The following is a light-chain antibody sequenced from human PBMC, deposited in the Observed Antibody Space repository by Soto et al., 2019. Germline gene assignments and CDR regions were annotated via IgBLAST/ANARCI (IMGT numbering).Light chain of an antibody. V-gene: IGKV1-5*03. CDR1: QSISRW. Sequence: DIQMTQSPSTLSASVGDRVSITCRASQSISRWLAWYQQKPGKAPNLLIYAASTLQSGVPSRFSGGGSGTEFTLTISGLQPEDSATYYCQHYNGYLAFGGGTKVEIK. CDR3: QHYNGYLA. CDR2: AAS. J-gene: IGKJ4*01.